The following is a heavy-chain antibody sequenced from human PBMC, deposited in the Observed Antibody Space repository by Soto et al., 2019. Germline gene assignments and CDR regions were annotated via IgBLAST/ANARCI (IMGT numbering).Heavy chain of an antibody. J-gene: IGHJ4*02. CDR2: ISYDGSNN. D-gene: IGHD2-2*01. CDR3: AGGSAAMLGY. CDR1: GFTFSTYG. Sequence: QVQLVASGGGVVQPGRSLRLSCAASGFTFSTYGMHWVRQAPGKGLEWVAVISYDGSNNLYADSVKGRFTISRDNAKNTLYPQMNSLRAEDTAVYYCAGGSAAMLGYWGQGTLVTFSS. V-gene: IGHV3-30*03.